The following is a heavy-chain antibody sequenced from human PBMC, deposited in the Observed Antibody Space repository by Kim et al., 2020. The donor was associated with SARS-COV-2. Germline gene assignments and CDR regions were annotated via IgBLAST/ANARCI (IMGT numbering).Heavy chain of an antibody. CDR1: GGTITSFA. D-gene: IGHD2-15*01. V-gene: IGHV1-69*10. CDR2: IIPIFGIS. J-gene: IGHJ4*02. Sequence: SVKVSCKASGGTITSFALTWVRQAPGQGLEWMGGIIPIFGISKYSQKFQGRVTITADKSTSTAYLELTSLTTEDTAVYYCSRPEMVAANLPPDYWGPGTLVTVSS. CDR3: SRPEMVAANLPPDY.